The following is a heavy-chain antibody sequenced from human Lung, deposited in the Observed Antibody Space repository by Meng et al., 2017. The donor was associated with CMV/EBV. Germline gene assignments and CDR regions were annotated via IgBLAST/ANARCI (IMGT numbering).Heavy chain of an antibody. CDR2: TYHSGST. CDR1: GGSISSSNW. D-gene: IGHD6-19*01. Sequence: QVQVREWGPGLVKPSGTLSLTCAVSGGSISSSNWWSWVRQPPGKGLEWIGETYHSGSTNYNPSLKSRVTISVDKSKNQFSLKLSSVTAADTAVYYCASFPPPGKQWLVTDYWGQGTLVTVSS. V-gene: IGHV4-4*02. J-gene: IGHJ4*02. CDR3: ASFPPPGKQWLVTDY.